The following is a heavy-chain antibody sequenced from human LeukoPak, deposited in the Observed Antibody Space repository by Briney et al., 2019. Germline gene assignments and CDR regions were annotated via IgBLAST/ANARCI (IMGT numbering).Heavy chain of an antibody. J-gene: IGHJ1*01. CDR3: ARASTPYCSGGSCYSYFQH. Sequence: ASVKVSCKASGGTFSSYAISWVRQAPGQGLEWMGGIIPIFGTANYAQKFQGRVTITADKSTSTAYMELSSLRSEDTAVSYCARASTPYCSGGSCYSYFQHWGQGTLVTVSS. V-gene: IGHV1-69*06. CDR2: IIPIFGTA. CDR1: GGTFSSYA. D-gene: IGHD2-15*01.